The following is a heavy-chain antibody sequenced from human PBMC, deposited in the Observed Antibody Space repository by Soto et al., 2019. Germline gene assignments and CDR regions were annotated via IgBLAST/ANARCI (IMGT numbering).Heavy chain of an antibody. CDR1: GFTFSSYW. J-gene: IGHJ6*02. Sequence: GSLRLSCAASGFTFSSYWMSWVRQAPGKGLEWVANIKQDGSEKYYVDSVKGRFTISRDNAKNSLYLQMNSLRAEDTAVYYCARDRIGYCSSTSCYSYYYGMDVWGQGTTVTV. CDR2: IKQDGSEK. D-gene: IGHD2-2*01. CDR3: ARDRIGYCSSTSCYSYYYGMDV. V-gene: IGHV3-7*03.